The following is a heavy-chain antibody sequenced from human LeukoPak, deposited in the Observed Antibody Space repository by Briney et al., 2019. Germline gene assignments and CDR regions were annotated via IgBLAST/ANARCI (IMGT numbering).Heavy chain of an antibody. D-gene: IGHD3-22*01. V-gene: IGHV1-69*04. CDR2: IIPILGIA. CDR1: GGTFSSYA. J-gene: IGHJ4*02. CDR3: ARETNDYYDSSEFDY. Sequence: SVKVSCKASGGTFSSYAISWVRQAPGQGLEWMGRIIPILGIANYAQKFQGRITITADKSTSTAYMELSSLRSEDTAVYYCARETNDYYDSSEFDYWGQGTLVTVSS.